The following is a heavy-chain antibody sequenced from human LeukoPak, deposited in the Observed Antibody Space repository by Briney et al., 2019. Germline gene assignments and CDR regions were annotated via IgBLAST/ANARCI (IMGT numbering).Heavy chain of an antibody. CDR3: AADRELWFRFDI. CDR2: IVVGSGNT. CDR1: GFNFTGLS. Sequence: SVKVSYKASGFNFTGLSMQRVRQARGQRLEWIGWIVVGSGNTNYAQKFQERVTITRDMSTSTAYMELSSLRSEDTAVYYCAADRELWFRFDIWGQGTMVTVSS. J-gene: IGHJ3*02. V-gene: IGHV1-58*02. D-gene: IGHD5-18*01.